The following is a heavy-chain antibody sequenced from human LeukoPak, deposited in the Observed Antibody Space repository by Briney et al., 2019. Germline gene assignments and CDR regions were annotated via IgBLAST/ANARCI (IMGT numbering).Heavy chain of an antibody. CDR3: ARAPLLRWYPRSFDY. V-gene: IGHV4-30-2*01. CDR2: IYHSGST. D-gene: IGHD4-23*01. Sequence: SETLSLTCAVSGGSISSGGYSWSWIRQPPGTGLEWIGYIYHSGSTYYNPSLKSRVTISVDRSKNQFSLKLSSVTAADTAVYYCARAPLLRWYPRSFDYWGQGTLVTVSS. J-gene: IGHJ4*02. CDR1: GGSISSGGYS.